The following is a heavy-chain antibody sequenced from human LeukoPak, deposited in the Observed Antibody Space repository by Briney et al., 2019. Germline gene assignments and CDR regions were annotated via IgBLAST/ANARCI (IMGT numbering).Heavy chain of an antibody. V-gene: IGHV1-2*02. D-gene: IGHD3-3*01. CDR2: INPNSGGT. J-gene: IGHJ5*02. CDR3: ARDRNTIFGVVIYWFDP. Sequence: GASVKVSCKASGYTFTGYYMHWVRQAPGQGLEWMGWINPNSGGTNYAQKFQGRVTMTRDTSTSTVYMELSSLRSEDTAVYYCARDRNTIFGVVIYWFDPWGQGTLVTVSS. CDR1: GYTFTGYY.